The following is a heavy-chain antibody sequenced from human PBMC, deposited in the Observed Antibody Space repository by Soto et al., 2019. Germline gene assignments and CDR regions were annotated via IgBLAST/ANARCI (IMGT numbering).Heavy chain of an antibody. CDR1: GYTFTSYG. Sequence: ASVKVSCRASGYTFTSYGISRVREAPGQGLEWLGWISAYNGNTNYAQKLQGRVTMTTDTSTSSAYMELRSLRSDDTAVYYCAREPSLRFLESFNWFDPWGQGTLVTVSS. V-gene: IGHV1-18*01. J-gene: IGHJ5*02. D-gene: IGHD3-3*01. CDR3: AREPSLRFLESFNWFDP. CDR2: ISAYNGNT.